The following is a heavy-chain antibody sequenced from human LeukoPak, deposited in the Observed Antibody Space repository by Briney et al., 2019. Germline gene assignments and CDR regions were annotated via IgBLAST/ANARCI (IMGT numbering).Heavy chain of an antibody. V-gene: IGHV4-59*01. CDR2: IYYSGST. D-gene: IGHD3-22*01. CDR3: ARDAAYDSSGYYPNWFDP. J-gene: IGHJ5*02. CDR1: GGSISSYY. Sequence: SETLSLTCTVSGGSISSYYWSWIRQPPGEGLEWIGYIYYSGSTNYNPSLKSRVTISVDTSKNQFSLKLSSVTAADTAVYYCARDAAYDSSGYYPNWFDPWGQGTLVTVSS.